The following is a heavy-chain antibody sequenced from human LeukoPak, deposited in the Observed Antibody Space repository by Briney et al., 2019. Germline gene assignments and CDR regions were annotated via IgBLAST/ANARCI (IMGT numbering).Heavy chain of an antibody. CDR2: ISSSSSYI. CDR3: ARGSAVAGQGDY. D-gene: IGHD6-19*01. Sequence: PGGSLRLSCAASGFSFSSYSMNWVRQAPGKGLEWVSSISSSSSYIYYADSVKGRFTISRDNAKNSLYLQMNSLRAEDTAVYYCARGSAVAGQGDYWGQGTLVTVSS. J-gene: IGHJ4*02. V-gene: IGHV3-21*01. CDR1: GFSFSSYS.